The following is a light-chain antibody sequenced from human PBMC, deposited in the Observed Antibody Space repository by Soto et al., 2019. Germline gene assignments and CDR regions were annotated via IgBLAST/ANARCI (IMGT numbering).Light chain of an antibody. CDR3: QQSYSTLIT. Sequence: DIRMTQSPSSLSASVGDRVTITCRASQSISSYLNWYQQKPGKAPKLLIYAASSLQSGVPSRFSGSGSGTDFTLTISSLQPEDFATYYCQQSYSTLITFGQGTRREIK. V-gene: IGKV1-39*01. CDR2: AAS. J-gene: IGKJ5*01. CDR1: QSISSY.